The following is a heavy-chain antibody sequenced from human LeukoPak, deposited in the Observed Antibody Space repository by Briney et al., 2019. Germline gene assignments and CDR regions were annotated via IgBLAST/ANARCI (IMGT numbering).Heavy chain of an antibody. V-gene: IGHV3-7*04. CDR3: ARAEGRLGEPHYYYGMDV. CDR2: IKQDGSEK. J-gene: IGHJ6*02. D-gene: IGHD3-10*01. Sequence: GGSLRLSCAASGFTFSSYWMSWVRQAPGKGLEWVANIKQDGSEKYYVDSVKGRFTISRDNAKNSLYLQMNSLRAEDTAVYYCARAEGRLGEPHYYYGMDVWGQGTTVTVSS. CDR1: GFTFSSYW.